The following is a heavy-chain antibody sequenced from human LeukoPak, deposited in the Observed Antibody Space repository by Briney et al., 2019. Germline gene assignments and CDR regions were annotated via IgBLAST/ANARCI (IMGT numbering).Heavy chain of an antibody. V-gene: IGHV4-39*01. CDR2: IYYSGST. D-gene: IGHD6-13*01. CDR1: GGSISSSSYY. Sequence: SETLSLTCTVSGGSISSSSYYWGWIRQPPGKGLEWIGSIYYSGSTYYNPSLKSRVTISVDTSKNQFSLKLSSVTAADTAVYYCARILLSSSWYGAFDYWGQGTLVTVSS. CDR3: ARILLSSSWYGAFDY. J-gene: IGHJ4*02.